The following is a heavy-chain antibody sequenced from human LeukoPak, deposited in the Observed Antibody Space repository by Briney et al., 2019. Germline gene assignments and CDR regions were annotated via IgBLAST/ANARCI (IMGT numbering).Heavy chain of an antibody. CDR1: DFTFNMYW. V-gene: IGHV3-7*01. D-gene: IGHD2-15*01. J-gene: IGHJ4*02. CDR2: IKEDGSEK. CDR3: ATDRGWFVLDY. Sequence: PGGSLRLSCTASDFTFNMYWMTWVRQAPGKGLQWVANIKEDGSEKYYVDSVKGRFTISRDNAKNSLYLHMNSLRVEDTAVYYCATDRGWFVLDYWGQGSLVTVSS.